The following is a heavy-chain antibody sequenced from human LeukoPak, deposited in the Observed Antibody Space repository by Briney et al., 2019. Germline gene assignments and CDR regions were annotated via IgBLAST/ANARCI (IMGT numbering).Heavy chain of an antibody. V-gene: IGHV3-21*04. D-gene: IGHD3-3*01. J-gene: IGHJ4*02. CDR2: ISSSSYI. Sequence: GGSLRLSCAAPGFTFSSYSVNWVRQAPGKGLEWVSSISSSSYIYYADSVKGRFTISRDNSKNTLYLQMNSLRAEDTAVYYCAKDYDFWSGYYFDYWGQGTLVTVSS. CDR3: AKDYDFWSGYYFDY. CDR1: GFTFSSYS.